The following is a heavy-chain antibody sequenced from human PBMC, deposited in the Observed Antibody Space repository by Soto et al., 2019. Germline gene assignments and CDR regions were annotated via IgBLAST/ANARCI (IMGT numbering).Heavy chain of an antibody. CDR3: AKSGQQLENGEGNWFDP. Sequence: VQLVESGGGLVKPGGSLRLSCAASGFTFSNAWMSWVRQAPGKGLEWVAVISYDGSNKYYADSVKGRFTISRDNSKNTLYLQMNSLRAEDTAVYYCAKSGQQLENGEGNWFDPWGQGTLVTVSS. CDR2: ISYDGSNK. CDR1: GFTFSNAW. J-gene: IGHJ5*02. D-gene: IGHD6-13*01. V-gene: IGHV3-30*18.